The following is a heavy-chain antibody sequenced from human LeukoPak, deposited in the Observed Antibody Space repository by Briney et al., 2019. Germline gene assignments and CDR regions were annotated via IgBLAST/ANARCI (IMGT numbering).Heavy chain of an antibody. Sequence: SETLSLTCAISGYSISSGYYWGWIRQPPGKGLEWIGSIYHSGSTYYNPSLKGRVTISVDTSKNQFSLKLSSVTAADTALYYCARGVDSSGSNWFDPWGQGTLVTVSS. CDR1: GYSISSGYY. D-gene: IGHD3-22*01. CDR2: IYHSGST. CDR3: ARGVDSSGSNWFDP. V-gene: IGHV4-38-2*01. J-gene: IGHJ5*02.